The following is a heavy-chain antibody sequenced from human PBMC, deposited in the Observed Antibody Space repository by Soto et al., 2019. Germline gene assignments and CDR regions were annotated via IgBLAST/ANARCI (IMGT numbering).Heavy chain of an antibody. Sequence: GASVKVSCKASGYSFFSYYIHWVRQAPGQGLEWMGRFLASGGNTDYAPRFRGRVSMTRDTSSTNTVSLELTSLTSDDTAVYYCARGGATIFGVIDSWVQGTRVTVSA. V-gene: IGHV1-46*01. CDR3: ARGGATIFGVIDS. J-gene: IGHJ4*02. CDR1: GYSFFSYY. CDR2: FLASGGNT. D-gene: IGHD3-3*02.